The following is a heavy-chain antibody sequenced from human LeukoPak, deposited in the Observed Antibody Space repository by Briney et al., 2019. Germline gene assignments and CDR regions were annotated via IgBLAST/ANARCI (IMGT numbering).Heavy chain of an antibody. V-gene: IGHV3-48*03. CDR2: ISSSGSTI. D-gene: IGHD6-13*01. J-gene: IGHJ6*02. CDR1: GFTFSSYE. CDR3: ARGYSSSPNYYYYYGMDV. Sequence: GGSLRLSCAASGFTFSSYEMNWVRQAPGKGLEWVSYISSSGSTIYYADSAKGRFTISRDNAKNSLYLQMNSLRAEDTAVYYCARGYSSSPNYYYYYGMDVWGQGTTSPSP.